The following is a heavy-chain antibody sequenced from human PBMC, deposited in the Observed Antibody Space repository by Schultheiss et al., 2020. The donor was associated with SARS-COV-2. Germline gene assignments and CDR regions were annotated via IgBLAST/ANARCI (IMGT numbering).Heavy chain of an antibody. Sequence: GGSLRLSCAASGFTFSSYEMNWVRQAPGKGLEWVSYISSSGSTIYYADSVKGRFTISRDNAKNSLYLQMNSLRAEDTAVYYCARQPYGDYDDYYYGMDVWGQGTTVTVSS. CDR1: GFTFSSYE. V-gene: IGHV3-48*03. CDR3: ARQPYGDYDDYYYGMDV. D-gene: IGHD4-17*01. CDR2: ISSSGSTI. J-gene: IGHJ6*02.